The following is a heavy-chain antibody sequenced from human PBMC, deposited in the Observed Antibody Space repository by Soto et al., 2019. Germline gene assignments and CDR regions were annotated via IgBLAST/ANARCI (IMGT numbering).Heavy chain of an antibody. V-gene: IGHV1-2*04. CDR3: ARDAYYYDSSAYLGWFDP. CDR1: GYTFTAYY. D-gene: IGHD3-22*01. Sequence: ASVKVSCKASGYTFTAYYIHWVRQAPGQGLEWMGWINPKSGATNYAQKFQGWVTMTSDTSISTAYMDLTRLKSDDSAVYYCARDAYYYDSSAYLGWFDPWGHGTLVTVSS. CDR2: INPKSGAT. J-gene: IGHJ5*02.